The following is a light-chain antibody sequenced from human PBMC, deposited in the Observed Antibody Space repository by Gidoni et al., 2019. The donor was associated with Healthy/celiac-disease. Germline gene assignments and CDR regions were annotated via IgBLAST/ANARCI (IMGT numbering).Light chain of an antibody. CDR3: QQYYSLPVT. Sequence: DIVMTQSPDSLAVSLGERATINCKSSQSVLYSSKNKNYLAWYQQKPGQPPKLLIYWASTRESGVPDRFSGSGSGTDFTLTISSLQAEDVAVYHCQQYYSLPVTFGGGTKVEIK. V-gene: IGKV4-1*01. CDR2: WAS. CDR1: QSVLYSSKNKNY. J-gene: IGKJ4*01.